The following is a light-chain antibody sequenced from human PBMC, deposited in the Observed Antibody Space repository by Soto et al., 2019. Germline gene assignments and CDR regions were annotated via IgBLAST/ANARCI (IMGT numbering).Light chain of an antibody. Sequence: DIQMTQSPSTLSASVGDRVTITCRASQSISSWLAWYQQNPGKAPNLLIYDASSLESGVPSRFSGSVSGTELTLPISSLQTDDLAASYGQQYNSYPSTFGPGTKVD. CDR3: QQYNSYPST. CDR2: DAS. V-gene: IGKV1-5*01. J-gene: IGKJ3*01. CDR1: QSISSW.